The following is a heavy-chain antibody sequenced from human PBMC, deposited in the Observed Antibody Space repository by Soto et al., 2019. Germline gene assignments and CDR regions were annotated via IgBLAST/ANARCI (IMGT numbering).Heavy chain of an antibody. Sequence: ASVKVSCKVSGYTFTGYYMHWVRQAPGQGLEWMGWINPNSGGTNYAQKFQGWVTMTRDTSISTAYMELSRLRSDDTAVYYCARDQMTTVRNYYYYGMDVWGKGTTGTVSS. D-gene: IGHD4-17*01. V-gene: IGHV1-2*04. J-gene: IGHJ6*04. CDR3: ARDQMTTVRNYYYYGMDV. CDR1: GYTFTGYY. CDR2: INPNSGGT.